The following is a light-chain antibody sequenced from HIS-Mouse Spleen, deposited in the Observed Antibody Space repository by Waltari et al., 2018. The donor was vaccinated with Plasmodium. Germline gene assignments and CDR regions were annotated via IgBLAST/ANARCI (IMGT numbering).Light chain of an antibody. CDR2: DKT. J-gene: IGLJ2*01. CDR1: SSNIGNNY. V-gene: IGLV1-51*01. CDR3: GTWDSSLSAGVV. Sequence: QSVLTQPPSVSAAPGQKVTISCSGSSSNIGNNYVSWYQQLPGTAPKLLIYDKTQRPSRLPDPFSGSKSVTSATLGITGLQTGDEADYYCGTWDSSLSAGVVFGGGTKLTVL.